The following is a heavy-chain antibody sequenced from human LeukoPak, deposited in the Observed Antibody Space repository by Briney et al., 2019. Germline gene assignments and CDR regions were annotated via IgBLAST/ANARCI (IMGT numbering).Heavy chain of an antibody. J-gene: IGHJ6*03. CDR1: GYTFTSYG. Sequence: ASVKVSCKASGYTFTSYGISWVRQAPGQGLEWMGWISAYNGNTNYAQKLQGRVTMTTETSTSTAYMELRSLRSDDTAVYYCARGRGSSSWYGLDYYYYYMDVWGKGTTVTISS. V-gene: IGHV1-18*01. D-gene: IGHD6-13*01. CDR3: ARGRGSSSWYGLDYYYYYMDV. CDR2: ISAYNGNT.